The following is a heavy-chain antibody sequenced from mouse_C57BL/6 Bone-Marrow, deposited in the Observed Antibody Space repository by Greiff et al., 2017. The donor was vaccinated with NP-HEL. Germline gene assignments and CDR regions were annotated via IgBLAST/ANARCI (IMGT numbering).Heavy chain of an antibody. V-gene: IGHV5-4*01. D-gene: IGHD2-2*01. CDR2: ISDGGSYT. CDR3: ARDGYTGDY. Sequence: EVQLQQSGGGLVKPGGSLKLSCAASGFTFSSYAMSWVRQTPEKRLEWVATISDGGSYTYYPDNVKGRFTISRDNAKNNLYLQMSHLKSEDTAMYYCARDGYTGDYWGQGTTLTVSS. J-gene: IGHJ2*01. CDR1: GFTFSSYA.